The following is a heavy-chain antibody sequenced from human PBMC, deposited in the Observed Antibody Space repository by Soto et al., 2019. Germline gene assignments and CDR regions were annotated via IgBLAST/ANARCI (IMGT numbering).Heavy chain of an antibody. CDR3: ARGRLLWFGELFGHYYYGMDV. V-gene: IGHV4-34*01. CDR2: INHSGST. CDR1: GGSFSGYY. J-gene: IGHJ6*02. Sequence: ASETLSLTCAVYGGSFSGYYWSWIRQPPGKGLEWIGEINHSGSTNYNPSLKSRVTISVDTSKNQFSLKLSSVTAADTAVYYCARGRLLWFGELFGHYYYGMDVWGQGTTVTVSS. D-gene: IGHD3-10*01.